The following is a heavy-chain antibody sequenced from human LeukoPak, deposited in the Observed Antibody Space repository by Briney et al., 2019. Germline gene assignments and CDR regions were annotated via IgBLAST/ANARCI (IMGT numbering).Heavy chain of an antibody. CDR2: IGLNSVNT. D-gene: IGHD5-24*01. CDR1: GFTFSRQS. V-gene: IGHV3-23*01. CDR3: AKGDDIGKHPTRAYYLDN. Sequence: PGGSLTLLRAAAGFTFSRQSMSWARHPPGEGREWVSTIGLNSVNTLCAESVQGRFTLSTDNSKNTLDQQMDHLRVDDTAVYYCAKGDDIGKHPTRAYYLDNWGQGTLVTVSS. J-gene: IGHJ4*02.